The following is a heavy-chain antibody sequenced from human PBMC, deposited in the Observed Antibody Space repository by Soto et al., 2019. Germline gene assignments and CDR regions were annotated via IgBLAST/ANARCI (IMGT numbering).Heavy chain of an antibody. CDR1: GGTFSSYT. J-gene: IGHJ5*02. CDR2: IIPILGIA. Sequence: QVQLVQSGAEVKKPGSSVKVSCKASGGTFSSYTISWVRQAPGQGLEWMGRIIPILGIANYAQKFQGRVTITADKSTSTAYMELSSLRSEDTPVYYCASGCWSRDNWFDPWGQGTLVTVSS. CDR3: ASGCWSRDNWFDP. V-gene: IGHV1-69*02. D-gene: IGHD2-15*01.